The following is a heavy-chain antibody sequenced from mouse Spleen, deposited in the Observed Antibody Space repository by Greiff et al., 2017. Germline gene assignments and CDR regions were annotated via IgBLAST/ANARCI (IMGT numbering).Heavy chain of an antibody. V-gene: IGHV5-4*01. CDR1: GFTFSSYA. CDR3: ARDRLLRRFDY. J-gene: IGHJ2*01. CDR2: ISDGGSYT. Sequence: EVKLVESGGGLVKPGGSLKLSCAASGFTFSSYAMSWVRQTPEKRLEWVATISDGGSYTYYPDNVKGRFTISRDNAKNNLYLQMSHLKSEDTAMYYCARDRLLRRFDYWGQGTTLTVSS.